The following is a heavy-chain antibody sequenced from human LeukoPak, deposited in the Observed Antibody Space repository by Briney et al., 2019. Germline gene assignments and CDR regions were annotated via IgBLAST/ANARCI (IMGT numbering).Heavy chain of an antibody. CDR2: ISYDGSNK. V-gene: IGHV3-30*18. CDR1: GFTFSSYG. Sequence: GRSLRLSCAASGFTFSSYGMHWVRQAPGKGLEWVAVISYDGSNKYYADSVMGRFTISRDNPKNTLYLQMNSLRAEDTAVYYCAKGLAGSSKTGIDYWGQGTLVTVSS. CDR3: AKGLAGSSKTGIDY. J-gene: IGHJ4*02. D-gene: IGHD6-6*01.